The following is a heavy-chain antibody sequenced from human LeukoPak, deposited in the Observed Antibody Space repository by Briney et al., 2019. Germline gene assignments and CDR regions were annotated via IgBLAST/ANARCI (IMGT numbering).Heavy chain of an antibody. J-gene: IGHJ4*02. CDR2: ISAYNGNT. Sequence: ASVKVSCKASGYTFTSYGTSWVRQAPGQGLEWMGWISAYNGNTNYAQKLQGRVTMTTDTSTSTAYMELRSLRSDDTAVYYCARTSSPVIPGYFDYWGQGTLVTVSS. CDR1: GYTFTSYG. V-gene: IGHV1-18*01. CDR3: ARTSSPVIPGYFDY. D-gene: IGHD3-16*02.